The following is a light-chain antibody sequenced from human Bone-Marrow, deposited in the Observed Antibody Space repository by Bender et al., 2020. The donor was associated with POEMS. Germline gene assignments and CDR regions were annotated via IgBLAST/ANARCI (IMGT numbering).Light chain of an antibody. CDR2: INN. V-gene: IGLV1-44*01. J-gene: IGLJ3*02. CDR3: AVWDDSLNGWV. Sequence: QSVLTQPPSASGTPGQRVTISCSGSSSNIGTNPVNWYQQLPGTAPKLLIYINNQRPSGVPDRFSGSKSGTSGSLAISGLRSEDEADYYCAVWDDSLNGWVFGGGTKLTVL. CDR1: SSNIGTNP.